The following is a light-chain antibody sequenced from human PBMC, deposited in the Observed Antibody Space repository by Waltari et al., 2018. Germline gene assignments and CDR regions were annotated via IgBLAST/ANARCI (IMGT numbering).Light chain of an antibody. CDR2: DVN. CDR1: SSDIGYSDY. J-gene: IGLJ2*01. CDR3: SSSTETTPLI. Sequence: QSALTQPASVSGSPGQSITISCTGTSSDIGYSDYASWYQQHPAKAPNVVIYDVNGLPSGFSIRFSVSKAGDTASLPISGLQAEDEADYYCSSSTETTPLIFGEGTRLTVL. V-gene: IGLV2-14*03.